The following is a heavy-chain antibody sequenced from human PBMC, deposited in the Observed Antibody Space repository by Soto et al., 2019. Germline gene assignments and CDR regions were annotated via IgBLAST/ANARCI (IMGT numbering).Heavy chain of an antibody. D-gene: IGHD4-17*01. CDR1: GFTFSSYW. J-gene: IGHJ5*02. CDR3: ARDPQYDYGDYRLYNWFEP. Sequence: GWSLRLSCAASGFTFSSYWMHWVRQAPGKGLVWVSRINSDGSSTSYADSVKGRFTISRDNAKNTLYLQMNSLRAEDTAVYYCARDPQYDYGDYRLYNWFEPWGQGTLVTVSS. V-gene: IGHV3-74*01. CDR2: INSDGSST.